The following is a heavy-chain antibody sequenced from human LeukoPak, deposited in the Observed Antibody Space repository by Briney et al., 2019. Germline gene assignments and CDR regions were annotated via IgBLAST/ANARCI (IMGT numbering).Heavy chain of an antibody. CDR3: ARGLNYYYGMDV. J-gene: IGHJ6*02. Sequence: SETLSLTCAVYGGSFSGYYWSWIRQPPGKGQEWIGEINHSGSTNYNPSLKSRVTISVDTSKNQFSLKLSSVTAADTAVYYCARGLNYYYGMDVWGQGTTVTVSS. V-gene: IGHV4-34*01. CDR2: INHSGST. CDR1: GGSFSGYY.